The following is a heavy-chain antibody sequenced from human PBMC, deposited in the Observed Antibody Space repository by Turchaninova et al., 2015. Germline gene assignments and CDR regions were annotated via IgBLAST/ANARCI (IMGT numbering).Heavy chain of an antibody. Sequence: VQLQEPGPGLVKPSVTLSLTCAVSRYSLSSGYYWGLIRQPPGKGLEWIGSFYHGGNTYYNPSLKSRVTISVDTSKNQFSLKLSSVTAADTAVYYCASGGSHLTLFDYWGQGTLVTVSS. D-gene: IGHD1-26*01. CDR2: FYHGGNT. CDR1: RYSLSSGYY. V-gene: IGHV4-38-2*01. J-gene: IGHJ4*02. CDR3: ASGGSHLTLFDY.